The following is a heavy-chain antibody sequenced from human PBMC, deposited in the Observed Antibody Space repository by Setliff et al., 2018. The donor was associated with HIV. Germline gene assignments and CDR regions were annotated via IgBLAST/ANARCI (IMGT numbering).Heavy chain of an antibody. V-gene: IGHV4-34*01. D-gene: IGHD3-22*01. CDR1: GESFSGYY. J-gene: IGHJ4*02. CDR2: VNHSGNT. CDR3: ARGTVITYFYDSSGSFAY. Sequence: AGTLSLTCAVYGESFSGYYWTWIRQPPGKGLEWIGGVNHSGNTNYNPSLKSRVTISADTSKNQFSLKLTSVTAADPAVYYCARGTVITYFYDSSGSFAYWGQGTLVTVSS.